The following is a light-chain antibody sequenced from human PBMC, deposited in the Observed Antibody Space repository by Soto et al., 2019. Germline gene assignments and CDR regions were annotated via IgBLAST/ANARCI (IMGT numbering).Light chain of an antibody. V-gene: IGKV1-5*01. CDR2: SSS. Sequence: DIQLTQSPSTLPASVGDRVTITCRASQSISSRLAWYQQKPGKAPKRLIYSSSNLQSGVPSRFSGSGSGTEFILTISSLQPEDSATYYCLQHHSFPRTFGQGTKV. J-gene: IGKJ1*01. CDR1: QSISSR. CDR3: LQHHSFPRT.